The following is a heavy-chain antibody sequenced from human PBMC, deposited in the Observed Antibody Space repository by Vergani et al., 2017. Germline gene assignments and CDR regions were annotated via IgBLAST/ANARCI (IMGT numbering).Heavy chain of an antibody. D-gene: IGHD1-1*01. CDR3: ARDRGGGTAGVFDY. V-gene: IGHV3-33*01. CDR2: IWYDGSNK. Sequence: QVQLVESGGGVVQPGRSLRLSCAASGFTFSSYGMHWVRQAPGKGLEWVAVIWYDGSNKYYADSVKGRFNISRDNSKNTLYLQMNSLRAEDTAVYYCARDRGGGTAGVFDYWGQGTLVTVSS. J-gene: IGHJ4*02. CDR1: GFTFSSYG.